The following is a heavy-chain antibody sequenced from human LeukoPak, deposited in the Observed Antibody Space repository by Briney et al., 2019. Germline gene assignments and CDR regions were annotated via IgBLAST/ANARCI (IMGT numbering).Heavy chain of an antibody. D-gene: IGHD2-2*01. V-gene: IGHV1-2*02. Sequence: GASVKVSCKASGYTFTGYYMHWVRQAPGQGLEWMGWIHPNSGGTNYAQKFQGRVTMTRDTSISTAYMELSRLRSDDTAVYYCARVPDIVVVPAAIWFDPWGQGTLVTVSS. CDR1: GYTFTGYY. CDR2: IHPNSGGT. CDR3: ARVPDIVVVPAAIWFDP. J-gene: IGHJ5*02.